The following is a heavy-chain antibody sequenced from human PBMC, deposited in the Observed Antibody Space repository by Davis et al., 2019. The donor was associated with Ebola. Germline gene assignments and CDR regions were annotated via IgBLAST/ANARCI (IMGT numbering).Heavy chain of an antibody. CDR3: AKDTSNVWFDV. CDR1: GFVFSNYV. J-gene: IGHJ3*01. Sequence: GGFLRLSCAASGFVFSNYVMSWVRRAPGKGLEWVSTLGLSADTYYADSVKGRFTISRDNSKNTLHLQMNSLRVEDTAIYYCAKDTSNVWFDVWGQGTMVTVSS. D-gene: IGHD6-19*01. V-gene: IGHV3-23*01. CDR2: LGLSADT.